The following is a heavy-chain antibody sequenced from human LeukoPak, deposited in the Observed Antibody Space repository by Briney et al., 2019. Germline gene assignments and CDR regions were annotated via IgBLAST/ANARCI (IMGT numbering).Heavy chain of an antibody. V-gene: IGHV3-30*09. CDR3: ARVPGYYYDSSGYSRDY. Sequence: GRSLRLSCAASGFTFSSYAMPWVRQAPGKGLEWVAVISYDGSNKYYADSVKGRFAISRDNSKNTLYLQMNSLRAEDTAVYYCARVPGYYYDSSGYSRDYWGQGTLVTVSS. D-gene: IGHD3-22*01. J-gene: IGHJ4*02. CDR2: ISYDGSNK. CDR1: GFTFSSYA.